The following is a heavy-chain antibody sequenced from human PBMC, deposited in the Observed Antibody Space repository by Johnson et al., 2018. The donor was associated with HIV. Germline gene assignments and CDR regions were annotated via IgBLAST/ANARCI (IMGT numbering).Heavy chain of an antibody. CDR3: TGGWYNLSAFDI. D-gene: IGHD6-19*01. V-gene: IGHV3-7*01. CDR1: GFTFSRYW. CDR2: IKQDGSEK. J-gene: IGHJ3*02. Sequence: VQLVESGGGLVQPGGSLRVSCAASGFTFSRYWMSWVRQAPGKGLEWVANIKQDGSEKYYVDYVKGRFTISRDNAKNALYLQMSSLRAEDTSMYYCTGGWYNLSAFDIWGQGTMVTVSS.